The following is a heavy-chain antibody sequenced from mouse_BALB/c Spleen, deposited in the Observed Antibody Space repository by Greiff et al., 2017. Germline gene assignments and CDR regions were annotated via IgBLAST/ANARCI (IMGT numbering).Heavy chain of an antibody. Sequence: VQLQQSGAELMKPGASVKISCKATGYTFSSYWIEWVKQRPGHGLEWIGEILPGSGSTNYNEKFKGKATFTADTSSNTAYMQLSSLTSEDSAVYYCARGGGYPYWYFDVWGAGTTVTVSS. J-gene: IGHJ1*01. D-gene: IGHD2-2*01. V-gene: IGHV1-9*01. CDR1: GYTFSSYW. CDR3: ARGGGYPYWYFDV. CDR2: ILPGSGST.